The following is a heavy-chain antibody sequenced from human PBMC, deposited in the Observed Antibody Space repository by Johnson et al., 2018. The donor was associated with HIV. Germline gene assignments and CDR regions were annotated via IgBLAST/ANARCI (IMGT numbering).Heavy chain of an antibody. V-gene: IGHV3-20*04. Sequence: VQLVESGGGLVQPGRSLRLSCAASGFTFDDYGMSWVRQAPGKGLEWVSGINWNGGSTGYADSVKGRFTISRDNSKNTLYLQMNSLRAEDTAVYYCARDLVLGAFDIWGQGTMVTVSS. CDR3: ARDLVLGAFDI. D-gene: IGHD3-16*01. J-gene: IGHJ3*02. CDR2: INWNGGST. CDR1: GFTFDDYG.